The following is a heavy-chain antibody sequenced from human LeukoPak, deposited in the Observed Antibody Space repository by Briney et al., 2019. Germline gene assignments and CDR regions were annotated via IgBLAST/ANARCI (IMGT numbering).Heavy chain of an antibody. Sequence: PGGSLRLSCAASGFTFSSYWMSWVRQAPGKGLEWVANIKQDGSEKYYVDSVKGRFTISRDNAKNSLYLQMNSLRAEDTAVYYCARDFLWFGELFGYGMDVWGEGTTVTVSS. J-gene: IGHJ6*04. D-gene: IGHD3-10*01. CDR3: ARDFLWFGELFGYGMDV. V-gene: IGHV3-7*03. CDR1: GFTFSSYW. CDR2: IKQDGSEK.